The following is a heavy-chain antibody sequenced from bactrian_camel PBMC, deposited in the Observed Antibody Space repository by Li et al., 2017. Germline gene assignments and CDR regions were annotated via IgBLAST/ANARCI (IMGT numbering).Heavy chain of an antibody. V-gene: IGHV3S6*01. CDR2: MSVDGVP. D-gene: IGHD6*01. J-gene: IGHJ4*01. CDR3: AADTKGPGCTEYEALYHI. Sequence: VQLVESGGGSVQAGGSLRLSCVVSGYAYSDGYCLAWFRRRPQRVREAMARMSVDGVPTYDDSVQGRFTISRDSAKNALILQMNTVNPGDSAMYYCAADTKGPGCTEYEALYHIWGQGTQVTVS. CDR1: GYAYSDGYC.